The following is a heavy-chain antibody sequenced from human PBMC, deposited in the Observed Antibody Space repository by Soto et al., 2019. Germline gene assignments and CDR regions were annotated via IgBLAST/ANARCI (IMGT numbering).Heavy chain of an antibody. CDR1: GFTFSSYW. Sequence: GGSLRLSCAASGFTFSSYWMSWVRQAPGKGLEWVANIKQDGSEKYYVDSVKGRFTISRDNAKNSLYLQMNSLRAEDTAVYYCARGISGSYYYYGMDVWGQGTTVTVSS. D-gene: IGHD1-26*01. J-gene: IGHJ6*02. CDR2: IKQDGSEK. V-gene: IGHV3-7*05. CDR3: ARGISGSYYYYGMDV.